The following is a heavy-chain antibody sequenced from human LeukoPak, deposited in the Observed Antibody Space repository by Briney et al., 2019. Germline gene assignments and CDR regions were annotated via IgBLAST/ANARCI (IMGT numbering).Heavy chain of an antibody. CDR1: GFTFSSYG. CDR3: ARETVLNWFDP. CDR2: ISYDGSNK. D-gene: IGHD4-17*01. V-gene: IGHV3-30*03. Sequence: PGGALRLSCAASGFTFSSYGMHWVRQAPGKGLEWVAVISYDGSNKYYADSVKGRFTISRDNSKNTLYLQMNSLRAEDTAVYYCARETVLNWFDPWGQGTLVTVSS. J-gene: IGHJ5*02.